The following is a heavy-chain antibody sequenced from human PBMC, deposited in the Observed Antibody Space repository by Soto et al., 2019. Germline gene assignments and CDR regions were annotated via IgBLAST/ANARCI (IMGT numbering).Heavy chain of an antibody. CDR3: ARRTFGSSRSFDI. Sequence: GGSLRLSCAASVFAFSSHPMIWVRQAPEKGLEWVAGISDSGSLTYNADSVRGRFTISRDNSKNTLYLQMNSLRAEDTAVYYCARRTFGSSRSFDIWGQGTMVTVSS. CDR1: VFAFSSHP. D-gene: IGHD6-6*01. CDR2: ISDSGSLT. V-gene: IGHV3-23*01. J-gene: IGHJ3*02.